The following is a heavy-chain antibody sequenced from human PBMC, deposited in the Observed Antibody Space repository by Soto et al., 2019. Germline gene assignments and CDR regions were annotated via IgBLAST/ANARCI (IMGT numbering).Heavy chain of an antibody. D-gene: IGHD2-15*01. J-gene: IGHJ4*02. CDR3: ASRHCSGSSCDNSGLDS. V-gene: IGHV4-39*01. Sequence: SETLSLTCTVSGASLSSISYYWGWIRQPPGRGLEWVGSIFFTGNIYYNPSLKSRVTISVDTSRNQFSLMVNAVTAADTAVYYCASRHCSGSSCDNSGLDSWGQGALVTVSS. CDR1: GASLSSISYY. CDR2: IFFTGNI.